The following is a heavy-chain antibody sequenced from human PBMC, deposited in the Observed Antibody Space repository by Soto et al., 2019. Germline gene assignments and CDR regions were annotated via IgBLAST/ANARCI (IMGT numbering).Heavy chain of an antibody. J-gene: IGHJ4*01. CDR3: ANLGDYNVSSAEPIDH. D-gene: IGHD1-20*01. CDR1: GYSFTSYW. CDR2: IDPSDSYT. V-gene: IGHV5-10-1*01. Sequence: PGESLKISCQVSGYSFTSYWIAWVRQMPGKGLEWMARIDPSDSYTYYSPSFEGHVTTSVDKSVNTAYLQWSSLTASDTAIYYCANLGDYNVSSAEPIDHYGQGTLVTVSS.